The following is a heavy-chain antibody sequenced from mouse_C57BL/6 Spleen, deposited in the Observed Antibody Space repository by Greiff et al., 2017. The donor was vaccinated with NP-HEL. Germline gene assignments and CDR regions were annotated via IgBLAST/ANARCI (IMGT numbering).Heavy chain of an antibody. CDR1: GFNIKDDY. CDR2: IDPENGDT. J-gene: IGHJ2*01. CDR3: TTLTGKGYFDY. D-gene: IGHD4-1*01. V-gene: IGHV14-4*01. Sequence: VQLQQSGAELVRPGASVKLSCTASGFNIKDDYMHWVKQRPEQGLEWIGWIDPENGDTEYASKFQGKATITADTSSNTAYLQLSSLTSEDTAVYYCTTLTGKGYFDYWGQGTTLTVSS.